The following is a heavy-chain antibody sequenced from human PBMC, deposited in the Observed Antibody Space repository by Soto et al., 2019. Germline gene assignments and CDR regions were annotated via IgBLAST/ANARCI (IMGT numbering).Heavy chain of an antibody. Sequence: QVQLVQSGSEVKKPGSSVKVSCKASGGTFSTYSISWVRQAHGQGLEWMGGSPPIFGTSKYAQNFQGRVTITADESTITAYMELSSLSSDDKAVYYCAGGGRYPKSSYYYGMDVWGQGTTVTVYS. CDR3: AGGGRYPKSSYYYGMDV. D-gene: IGHD1-20*01. CDR1: GGTFSTYS. J-gene: IGHJ6*02. CDR2: SPPIFGTS. V-gene: IGHV1-69*01.